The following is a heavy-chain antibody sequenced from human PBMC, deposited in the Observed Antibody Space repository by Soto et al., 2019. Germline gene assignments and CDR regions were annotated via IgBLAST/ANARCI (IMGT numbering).Heavy chain of an antibody. Sequence: GGSVQHSCSASGFTFGNYSMLWIRQATGKGLVWVSAIGTAGDTYYPGSVKGRFTISRENAKNSLYLQMNSLRAEDTAVYYYARGALGYYDSSGLKSWGQGTLVTVS. CDR1: GFTFGNYS. CDR2: IGTAGDT. D-gene: IGHD3-22*01. J-gene: IGHJ4*02. CDR3: ARGALGYYDSSGLKS. V-gene: IGHV3-13*01.